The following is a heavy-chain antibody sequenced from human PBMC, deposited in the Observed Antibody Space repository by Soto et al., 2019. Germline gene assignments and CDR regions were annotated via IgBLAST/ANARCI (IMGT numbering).Heavy chain of an antibody. J-gene: IGHJ6*02. D-gene: IGHD2-2*01. V-gene: IGHV3-7*01. Sequence: GGSLRLSCVASGFTFRTYWMNWVRQAPGKGLEWVANIKYDGSDQFYVDSVKGRFTVSRDNAKNSLYLHMDSLRVEDTAVYYCARDPAAGGLDVWGRGTTVTVSS. CDR2: IKYDGSDQ. CDR3: ARDPAAGGLDV. CDR1: GFTFRTYW.